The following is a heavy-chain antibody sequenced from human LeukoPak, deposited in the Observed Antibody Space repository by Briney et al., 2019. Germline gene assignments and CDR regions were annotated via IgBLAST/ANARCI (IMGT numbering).Heavy chain of an antibody. CDR2: IYYSGST. J-gene: IGHJ2*01. V-gene: IGHV4-30-4*01. Sequence: SETLSLTCTVSGGSISSGDSYWSWIRQPPGRGLEWIGYIYYSGSTYYKQSPKSRVTISVDMSKNQFSLKLSSVTAADTAVYYCARAKKTFRYFDLWGRGTLVTASS. CDR1: GGSISSGDSY. CDR3: ARAKKTFRYFDL.